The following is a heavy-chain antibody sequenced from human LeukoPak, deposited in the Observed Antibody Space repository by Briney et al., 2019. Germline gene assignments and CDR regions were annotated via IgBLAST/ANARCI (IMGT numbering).Heavy chain of an antibody. J-gene: IGHJ4*02. V-gene: IGHV5-51*01. CDR3: AITYYYDSSGYYPFDY. CDR2: IYPGDSDT. CDR1: GYSFTSYW. D-gene: IGHD3-22*01. Sequence: GESLKISCKGSGYSFTSYWIGSVRQMPGKGLEWMGIIYPGDSDTRYSPSFQGQVTILADKSISTAYLQWSSLKASDTAMYYCAITYYYDSSGYYPFDYWGQGTLVTVSS.